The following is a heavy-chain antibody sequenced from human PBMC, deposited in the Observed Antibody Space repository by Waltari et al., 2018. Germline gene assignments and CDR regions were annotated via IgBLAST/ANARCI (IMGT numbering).Heavy chain of an antibody. Sequence: VQLQQWGAGLLKPSETLSLTCAVYGGSFSGYYWSWIRQPPGKGLEWIGEINHSGSTNYNPALKSRVTISVDTSKNQFSLKLSSVTAADTAVYYCARGEDGYNFDYWGQGTLVTVSS. V-gene: IGHV4-34*01. CDR3: ARGEDGYNFDY. CDR1: GGSFSGYY. CDR2: INHSGST. D-gene: IGHD5-12*01. J-gene: IGHJ4*02.